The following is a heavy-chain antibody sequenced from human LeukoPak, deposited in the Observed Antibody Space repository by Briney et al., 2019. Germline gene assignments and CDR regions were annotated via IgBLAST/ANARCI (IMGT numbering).Heavy chain of an antibody. CDR2: ISSNGDST. CDR3: VKESRSAGSLH. CDR1: GFTLSFYA. J-gene: IGHJ4*02. V-gene: IGHV3-64D*06. D-gene: IGHD3-10*01. Sequence: PGGSLRLSCSGSGFTLSFYAMHWVRQAPGKGLEYVSTISSNGDSTQYAGSVKGRFSISRDNSKNTLYLQMSSLRAEDTAVYHCVKESRSAGSLHWGQGTLVTVSS.